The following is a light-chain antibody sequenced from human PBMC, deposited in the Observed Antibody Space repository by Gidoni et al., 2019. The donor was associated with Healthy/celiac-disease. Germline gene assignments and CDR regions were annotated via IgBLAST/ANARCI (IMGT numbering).Light chain of an antibody. CDR2: AAS. Sequence: DSQMTQSPSSLSASVGDRVTITCRASQSISSYLNWYQQKPGKAPKLLIYAASSLKSGVPSSFSGSGSGTDFTLTISSLLPEDFATYYCQQSYSTPTFGGGIKVEIK. CDR1: QSISSY. J-gene: IGKJ4*01. CDR3: QQSYSTPT. V-gene: IGKV1-39*01.